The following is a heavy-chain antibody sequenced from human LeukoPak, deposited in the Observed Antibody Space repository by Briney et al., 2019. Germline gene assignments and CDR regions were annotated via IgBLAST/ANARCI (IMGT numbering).Heavy chain of an antibody. CDR2: IYYSGST. Sequence: SETLSLTCTVSGGSISSSSYYWGWIRQPPGKGLEWIGSIYYSGSTYYNPSLKSRVTISVDTSKNQFSLKPSSVTAADTAVYYCARGRMVRGVMDYWGQGTLVTVSS. V-gene: IGHV4-39*07. D-gene: IGHD3-10*01. CDR1: GGSISSSSYY. CDR3: ARGRMVRGVMDY. J-gene: IGHJ4*02.